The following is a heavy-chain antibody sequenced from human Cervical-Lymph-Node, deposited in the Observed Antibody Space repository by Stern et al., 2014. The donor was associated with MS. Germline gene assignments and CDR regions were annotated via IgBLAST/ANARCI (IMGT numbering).Heavy chain of an antibody. D-gene: IGHD3-10*01. CDR3: AAPGSGKTDHYYYGMDV. Sequence: QLLQSGPEVKKPGTSVKVSCKASGITFSTSTMHWVRQARGQGPEWIGWIVGGSGTTNYAQKFRERVTITRDMSTSTAHMELSSLKSEDTAVYYCAAPGSGKTDHYYYGMDVWGQGTTVIVSS. J-gene: IGHJ6*02. CDR1: GITFSTST. V-gene: IGHV1-58*02. CDR2: IVGGSGTT.